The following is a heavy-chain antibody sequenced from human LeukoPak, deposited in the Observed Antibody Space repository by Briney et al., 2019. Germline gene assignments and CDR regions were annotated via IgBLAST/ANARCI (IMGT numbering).Heavy chain of an antibody. V-gene: IGHV1-69*04. CDR2: ITPILGIA. J-gene: IGHJ6*02. CDR3: ARDPAREWLLSTLYYYYGMDV. CDR1: GGTFSSYA. Sequence: GASVKVSCKASGGTFSSYAISWVRQAPGQGLEWMGRITPILGIANYAQKFQGRVTITADKSTSTAYMELSSLRSEDTAVYYCARDPAREWLLSTLYYYYGMDVWGQGTTVTVSS. D-gene: IGHD3-3*01.